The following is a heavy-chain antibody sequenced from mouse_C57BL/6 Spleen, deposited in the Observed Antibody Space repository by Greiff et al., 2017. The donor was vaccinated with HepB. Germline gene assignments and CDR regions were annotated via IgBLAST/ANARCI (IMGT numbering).Heavy chain of an antibody. CDR2: IDPSDSYT. V-gene: IGHV1-50*01. J-gene: IGHJ1*03. Sequence: QVQLQQPGAELVKPGASVKLSCKASGYTFTSYWMQWVKQRPGQGLEWIGEIDPSDSYTNYNQKFKGKATLTVDTSSSTAYMQLSSLTSADTAVYYCVRDFVEGYFDVWGTGTTGTVSS. CDR3: VRDFVEGYFDV. CDR1: GYTFTSYW.